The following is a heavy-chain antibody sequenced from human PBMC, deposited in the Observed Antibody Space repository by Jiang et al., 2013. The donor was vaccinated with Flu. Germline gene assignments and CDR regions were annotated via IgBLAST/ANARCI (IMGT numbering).Heavy chain of an antibody. J-gene: IGHJ5*02. V-gene: IGHV2-5*02. CDR3: AQITYYYDSSGYYFSWFDP. Sequence: LIYWDDDKRYSPSLKSRLTITKDTSKNQVVLTMTNMDPVDTATYYCAQITYYYDSSGYYFSWFDPWGQGTLVTVSS. D-gene: IGHD3-22*01. CDR2: IYWDDDK.